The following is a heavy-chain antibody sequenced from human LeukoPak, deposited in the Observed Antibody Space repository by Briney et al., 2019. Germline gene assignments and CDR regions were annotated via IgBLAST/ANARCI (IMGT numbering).Heavy chain of an antibody. J-gene: IGHJ4*02. CDR2: INPNSGGT. CDR1: GYTFTGYY. D-gene: IGHD4-23*01. V-gene: IGHV1-2*02. Sequence: GASVKVSCKASGYTFTGYYMHWVRQAPGQGLEWMGWINPNSGGTNYAQKFQGRVTMTRDTSISTAYMELSRLKSDDTAVYYCARGESTVVTGRAAHYWGQGTLVTVSS. CDR3: ARGESTVVTGRAAHY.